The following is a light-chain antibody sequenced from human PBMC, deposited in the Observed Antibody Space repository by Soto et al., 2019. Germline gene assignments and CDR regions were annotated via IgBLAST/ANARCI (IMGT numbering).Light chain of an antibody. V-gene: IGKV1-39*01. J-gene: IGKJ2*01. CDR1: ASISSY. CDR3: QQSYITPYT. CDR2: TSF. Sequence: DIQMTQSPSSLSVSVGERITITCRASASISSYLNWYQQKPGKAPKLLIYTSFNLQSGVPSRFSGSGSGTDFTLTISTLQPEDFATYYCQQSYITPYTVGQGTKLEIK.